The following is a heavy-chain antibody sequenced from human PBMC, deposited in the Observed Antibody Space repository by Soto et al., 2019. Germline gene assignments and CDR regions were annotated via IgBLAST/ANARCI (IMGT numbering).Heavy chain of an antibody. CDR3: ARTKCSGGSCYSWSREY. D-gene: IGHD2-15*01. V-gene: IGHV4-31*03. J-gene: IGHJ4*02. CDR1: GGSITTGGYY. CDR2: RYYSEST. Sequence: SETRSLTCTVSGGSITTGGYYWSWILHLPGKGLEWIGHRYYSESTYYNPSLKSRVSISLDKSKNQFSLKLSFVTAADTAMYYCARTKCSGGSCYSWSREYWGKGTPVSVSS.